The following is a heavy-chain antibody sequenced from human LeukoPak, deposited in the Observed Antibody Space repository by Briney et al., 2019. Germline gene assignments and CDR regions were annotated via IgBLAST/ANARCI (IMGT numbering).Heavy chain of an antibody. CDR1: GYTFTSYY. V-gene: IGHV1-46*01. CDR3: AGVYCSGGSCYSNAFDI. J-gene: IGHJ3*02. D-gene: IGHD2-15*01. CDR2: INPSGGST. Sequence: ASVKVSCKASGYTFTSYYMHWVRQAPGQGLEWMGIINPSGGSTSYAQKFQGRVTMTRDTSTSTVYMELSSLRSEDTAVYYCAGVYCSGGSCYSNAFDIWGQGTMVTVSS.